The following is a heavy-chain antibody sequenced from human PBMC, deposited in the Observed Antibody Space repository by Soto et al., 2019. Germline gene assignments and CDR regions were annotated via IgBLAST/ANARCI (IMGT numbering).Heavy chain of an antibody. Sequence: GASVKVSCKASGFTFTSSAVQWVRQARGQRLEWIGWIVVGSGNTNYAQKFQERVTITRDMSTSTAYMELSSLRSEDTAVYYCAAETYYHGSSGDFDYWGQGTLVTVSS. V-gene: IGHV1-58*01. CDR3: AAETYYHGSSGDFDY. CDR2: IVVGSGNT. CDR1: GFTFTSSA. J-gene: IGHJ4*02. D-gene: IGHD3-22*01.